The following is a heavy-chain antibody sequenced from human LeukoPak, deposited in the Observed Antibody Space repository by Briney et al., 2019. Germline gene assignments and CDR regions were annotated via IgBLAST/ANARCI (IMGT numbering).Heavy chain of an antibody. J-gene: IGHJ4*02. CDR3: ARDIRPRVESFDY. CDR2: INPNSGGT. D-gene: IGHD3-3*01. Sequence: ASVKFSCKASGYTFTGYHVHWVRQAPRQGLEWMGWINPNSGGTTYAQKSQGKVTMTRDTSITTAYMELSRLRSDDTAVYYCARDIRPRVESFDYWGQGTLVTVSS. V-gene: IGHV1-2*02. CDR1: GYTFTGYH.